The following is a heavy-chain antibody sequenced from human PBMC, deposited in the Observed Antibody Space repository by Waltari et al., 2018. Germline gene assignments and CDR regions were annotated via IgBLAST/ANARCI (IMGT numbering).Heavy chain of an antibody. CDR1: GGSTSTYY. D-gene: IGHD1-26*01. Sequence: QVQLQESGPGLVKPSETLSLTCTVSGGSTSTYYWSWVRQSPGKGLEWIGYIHYSGSSVYNPSLRMRVAISLDTPNNQFSLRLRSVTAADAAIYYCARADTSTSYFYYYMDVWGKGTTVTVSS. J-gene: IGHJ6*03. CDR3: ARADTSTSYFYYYMDV. CDR2: IHYSGSS. V-gene: IGHV4-59*01.